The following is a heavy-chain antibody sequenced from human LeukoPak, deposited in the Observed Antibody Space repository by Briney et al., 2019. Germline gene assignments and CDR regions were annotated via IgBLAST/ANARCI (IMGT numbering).Heavy chain of an antibody. CDR1: GFTFSSFA. CDR3: ARGLQGYYDNLTGYYRGRYYFDY. V-gene: IGHV3-23*01. Sequence: GGSLRLSCAASGFTFSSFAINWVRQAPGKGLEWVSVITGSGSGADYADSVKGRFTISRDNSQNTVHLQMNSLRAEDTAVYYCARGLQGYYDNLTGYYRGRYYFDYWGQGTLVSVSS. D-gene: IGHD3-9*01. CDR2: ITGSGSGA. J-gene: IGHJ4*02.